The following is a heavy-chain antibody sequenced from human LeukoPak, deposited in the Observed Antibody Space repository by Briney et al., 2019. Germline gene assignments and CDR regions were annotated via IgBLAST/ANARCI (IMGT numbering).Heavy chain of an antibody. D-gene: IGHD2-2*01. CDR1: GFTFSSYW. V-gene: IGHV3-7*03. CDR2: IKQDGSEK. Sequence: GGSLRLSCAASGFTFSSYWMSWVRQAPGKGLEWVANIKQDGSEKYYVDSVKGRFTISRDNAKNSLYLQMNSLRAEDTAVYYCARADSEWIVVVPAAIHYWGQGTLVTVSS. J-gene: IGHJ4*02. CDR3: ARADSEWIVVVPAAIHY.